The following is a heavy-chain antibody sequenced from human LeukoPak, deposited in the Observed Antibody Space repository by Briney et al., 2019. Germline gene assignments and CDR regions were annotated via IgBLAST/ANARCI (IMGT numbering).Heavy chain of an antibody. CDR3: ARDSLRSGYSYGLVDYFDY. CDR1: GYTFTGYY. V-gene: IGHV1-2*06. CDR2: INPNSGGT. Sequence: ALVKVSCKASGYTFTGYYMHWVRQAPGQGLEWMGRINPNSGGTNYAQKFQGRVTMTRDTSISTAYMELSRLRSDDTAVYYCARDSLRSGYSYGLVDYFDYWGQGTLVTVSS. J-gene: IGHJ4*02. D-gene: IGHD5-18*01.